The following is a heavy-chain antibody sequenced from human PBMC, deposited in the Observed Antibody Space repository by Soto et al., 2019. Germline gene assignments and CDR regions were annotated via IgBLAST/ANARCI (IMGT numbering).Heavy chain of an antibody. Sequence: PSETLSLTCTVSGGSISSYYWSWIRQPPGKGLEWIGYIYYSGSTNYNPSLKSRVTISVDTSKNQFSLTLSSVTAADTAVYYCASAYYDSSGYYGYDAFDIWGQGTMVTVSS. CDR2: IYYSGST. J-gene: IGHJ3*02. CDR3: ASAYYDSSGYYGYDAFDI. CDR1: GGSISSYY. V-gene: IGHV4-59*01. D-gene: IGHD3-22*01.